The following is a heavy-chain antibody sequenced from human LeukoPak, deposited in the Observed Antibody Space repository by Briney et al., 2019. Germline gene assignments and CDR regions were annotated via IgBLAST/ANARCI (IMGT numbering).Heavy chain of an antibody. Sequence: PSETLSLTCAVYGGSFSHYYWTYIRQPPGKGLEWIGETNHRGSTHYNPSLKSRVTISVNTSKNQFSLKLSSVTAADTAVYYCARVGYCSGGSCSWWGGYYYYYYGMDVWGQGTTVTVSS. D-gene: IGHD2-15*01. CDR3: ARVGYCSGGSCSWWGGYYYYYYGMDV. V-gene: IGHV4-34*01. CDR2: TNHRGST. CDR1: GGSFSHYY. J-gene: IGHJ6*02.